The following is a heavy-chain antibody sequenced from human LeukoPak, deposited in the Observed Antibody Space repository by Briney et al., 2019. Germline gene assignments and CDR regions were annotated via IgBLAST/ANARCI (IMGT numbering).Heavy chain of an antibody. J-gene: IGHJ4*02. CDR1: GFTFSRHG. CDR2: ISYDGSNK. D-gene: IGHD4-23*01. V-gene: IGHV3-30*03. CDR3: ARGDDYGGITYN. Sequence: PGGSLRLSCAPSGFTFSRHGMHWVRQAPGKGLEWVAVISYDGSNKYYADSVKGRFTISRDNSKNTLYLQMNSLRAEDTAVYYCARGDDYGGITYNWGQGTLVTVSS.